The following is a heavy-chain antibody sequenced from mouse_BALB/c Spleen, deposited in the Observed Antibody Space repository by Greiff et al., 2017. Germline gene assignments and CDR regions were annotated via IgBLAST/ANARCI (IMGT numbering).Heavy chain of an antibody. Sequence: EVMLVESGGGLVQPGGSLKLSCAASGFTFSSYTMSWVRQTPEKRLEWVATISSGGSYTYYPDSVKGRFTISRDNAKNTLYLQMSSLKSEDTAMYYCTRGYYGSGVDYWGQGTTLTVSS. CDR3: TRGYYGSGVDY. V-gene: IGHV5-6-4*01. CDR2: ISSGGSYT. J-gene: IGHJ2*01. D-gene: IGHD1-1*01. CDR1: GFTFSSYT.